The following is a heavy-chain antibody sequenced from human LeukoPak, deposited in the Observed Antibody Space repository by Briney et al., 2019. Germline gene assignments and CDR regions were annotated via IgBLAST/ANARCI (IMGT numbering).Heavy chain of an antibody. Sequence: GGSLRLSCAASGFTFSTYGTHWVRQAPGKGLEWVAVIAYDGKTTYYADSVKGRFTISRDNSKNTLYLQMNSLRAEDTAVYYCARSEQLVPLDYWGQGTLVTVSS. D-gene: IGHD6-6*01. J-gene: IGHJ4*02. CDR3: ARSEQLVPLDY. CDR2: IAYDGKTT. CDR1: GFTFSTYG. V-gene: IGHV3-30*03.